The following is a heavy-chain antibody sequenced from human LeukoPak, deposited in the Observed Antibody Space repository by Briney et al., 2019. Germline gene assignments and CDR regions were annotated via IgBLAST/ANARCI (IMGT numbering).Heavy chain of an antibody. CDR3: ARDYDSSGYYYYDMDV. J-gene: IGHJ6*02. CDR2: IYYSGST. D-gene: IGHD3-22*01. V-gene: IGHV4-39*07. CDR1: GGSISSSTYY. Sequence: PSETLSLTCTVSGGSISSSTYYWGWIRQPPGKGLEWIGSIYYSGSTYYNPSLKSRVTISIDTSKSQFSLKLSSVTAADTAVYYCARDYDSSGYYYYDMDVWGQGTTVTVSS.